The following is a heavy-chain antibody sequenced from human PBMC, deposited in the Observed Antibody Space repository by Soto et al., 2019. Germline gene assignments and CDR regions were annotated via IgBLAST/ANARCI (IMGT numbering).Heavy chain of an antibody. Sequence: PXEXLKISCKSSGYXFTSYWIIWVRHMPGKGLEWIGRIDPSDSYAKYSPSFQGQVTISAEKYISTAYLQWRSLKASDTAMYYWARLYFFRKHRTIVGATISQFDPWGQGTLGTVSS. CDR3: ARLYFFRKHRTIVGATISQFDP. V-gene: IGHV5-10-1*01. D-gene: IGHD1-26*01. CDR2: IDPSDSYA. CDR1: GYXFTSYW. J-gene: IGHJ5*02.